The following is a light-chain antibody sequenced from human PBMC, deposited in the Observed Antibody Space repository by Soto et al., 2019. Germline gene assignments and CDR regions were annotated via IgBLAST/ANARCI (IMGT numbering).Light chain of an antibody. CDR1: QDINNH. Sequence: DIQMTQSPPSLSASVGDRVTITCRASQDINNHLAWYQQKPGKVPKLLIYQASTLQLGVPSRFSGSGSGTDFTLTISSLQPEDVATYYCQKYNGAPFTFGPGTKVDIK. CDR3: QKYNGAPFT. V-gene: IGKV1-27*01. CDR2: QAS. J-gene: IGKJ3*01.